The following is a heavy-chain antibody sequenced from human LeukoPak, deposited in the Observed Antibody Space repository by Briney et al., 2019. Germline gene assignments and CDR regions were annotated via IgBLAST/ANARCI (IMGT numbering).Heavy chain of an antibody. V-gene: IGHV3-21*01. Sequence: GGSLRLSCAASGFRFSDFSMNWVRQAPGKGLEWVSSISSSSSHIYYADSVKGRFTISRDNAKNSLFLQMNSLRAEDTAVYYCASSLAVAGTGGWFDPWGQGNLVTVSS. CDR1: GFRFSDFS. CDR3: ASSLAVAGTGGWFDP. CDR2: ISSSSSHI. D-gene: IGHD6-13*01. J-gene: IGHJ5*02.